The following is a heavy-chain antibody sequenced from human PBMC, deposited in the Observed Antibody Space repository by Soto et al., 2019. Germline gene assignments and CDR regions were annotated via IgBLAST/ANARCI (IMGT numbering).Heavy chain of an antibody. CDR1: GMTFSNLR. V-gene: IGHV3-74*01. D-gene: IGHD6-6*01. J-gene: IGHJ4*01. CDR2: ISRDGSNT. CDR3: TAPVRQLPHRDY. Sequence: EVQLVESGGGLVQPGGSLRLSCAAPGMTFSNLRMHWVRQAPGKGLVWVSLISRDGSNTDYADSVKGRFTISRDNAKETLYLQMNGLTVEDTANYYCTAPVRQLPHRDYWGHGTLVIVSS.